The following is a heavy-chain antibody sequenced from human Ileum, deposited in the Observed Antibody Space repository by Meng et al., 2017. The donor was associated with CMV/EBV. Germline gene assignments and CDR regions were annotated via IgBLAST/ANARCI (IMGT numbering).Heavy chain of an antibody. Sequence: FTNAWMNWVRQAPGKGLEWVGLIKNKRDGETTEYAAPVKDRFAISRDDSKKMLYLQMNSLRTDDTAVYYCLVYYKSGNYYMAGDWFDPWGQGTLVTVSS. V-gene: IGHV3-15*05. D-gene: IGHD3-10*01. CDR3: LVYYKSGNYYMAGDWFDP. J-gene: IGHJ5*02. CDR1: FTNAW. CDR2: IKNKRDGETT.